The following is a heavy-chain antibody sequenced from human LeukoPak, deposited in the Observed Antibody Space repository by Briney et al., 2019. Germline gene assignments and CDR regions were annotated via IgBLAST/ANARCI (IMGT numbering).Heavy chain of an antibody. J-gene: IGHJ4*02. V-gene: IGHV3-30*04. CDR2: ISYDGRKT. CDR1: GFTFSTYT. D-gene: IGHD3-10*01. CDR3: ARTVSYGSGSYADY. Sequence: SGGSLRLSCTASGFTFSTYTMHWVRQAPGKGLEWLAVISYDGRKTDYADSVKGRLTISRDNSKNTVYLQMNGQRAEDRAMYYCARTVSYGSGSYADYWGQGTLVSVSS.